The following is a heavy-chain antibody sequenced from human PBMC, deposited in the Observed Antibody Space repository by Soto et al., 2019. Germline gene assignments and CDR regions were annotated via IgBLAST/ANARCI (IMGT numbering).Heavy chain of an antibody. V-gene: IGHV3-30-3*01. CDR1: GFTFSSYA. CDR3: ARGKKKIVLRFLEWFPTLDY. D-gene: IGHD3-3*01. Sequence: GGSLRLSCAASGFTFSSYAMHWVRQAPGKGLEWVAVISYDGSNKYYAVSVKGRFSISRDNSKNKLYLRMSSLRAEDTAVYYCARGKKKIVLRFLEWFPTLDYWGQGTLVTVSS. CDR2: ISYDGSNK. J-gene: IGHJ4*02.